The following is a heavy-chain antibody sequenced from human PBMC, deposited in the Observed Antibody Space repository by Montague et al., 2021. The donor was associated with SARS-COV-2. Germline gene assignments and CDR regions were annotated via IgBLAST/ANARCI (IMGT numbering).Heavy chain of an antibody. V-gene: IGHV4-59*12. J-gene: IGHJ4*02. CDR3: AREGLVGGDYFDL. Sequence: SETLSLTCSILGASNSSYDWRWIRQPPRQQVEWFAYFYSSGITGYNPSLKSRGTISVDTSKNQFSLGLKSVTAAYTAVYYCAREGLVGGDYFDLWGQGTLVTVSS. CDR2: FYSSGIT. CDR1: GASNSSYD. D-gene: IGHD3-16*01.